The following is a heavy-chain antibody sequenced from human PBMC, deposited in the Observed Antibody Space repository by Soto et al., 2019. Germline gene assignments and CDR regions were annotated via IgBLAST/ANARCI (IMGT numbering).Heavy chain of an antibody. J-gene: IGHJ3*02. Sequence: ASVKVSCQASGYTFTGYYMHWVRQAPGQGLEWMGWINPNSGGTNYAQKFQGWVTMTRDTSISTAYMELSRLRSDDTAVYYCARHSDYGNDAFDIWGQGTMVTVSS. CDR1: GYTFTGYY. D-gene: IGHD5-12*01. CDR2: INPNSGGT. V-gene: IGHV1-2*04. CDR3: ARHSDYGNDAFDI.